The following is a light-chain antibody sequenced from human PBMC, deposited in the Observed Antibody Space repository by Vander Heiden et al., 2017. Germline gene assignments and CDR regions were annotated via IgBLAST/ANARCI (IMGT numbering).Light chain of an antibody. CDR3: LQHDSFPWT. CDR1: QGLSKG. J-gene: IGKJ1*01. V-gene: IGKV1-17*01. CDR2: GTS. Sequence: DIQMPQSPSSLSASVGARVTITCRASQGLSKGGGGEQQKPGKAPKRLIYGTSTMKSGVPSRFSGSGSGTEFTLTISRLHPEDFATYYCLQHDSFPWTFGQGTKVEMK.